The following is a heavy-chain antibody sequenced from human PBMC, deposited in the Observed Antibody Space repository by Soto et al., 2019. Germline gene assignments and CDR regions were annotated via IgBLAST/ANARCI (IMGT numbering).Heavy chain of an antibody. CDR3: ARRGLVAANYFDY. V-gene: IGHV4-34*01. CDR1: GGSFSGYY. Sequence: PSETLSLTCAVYGGSFSGYYWSWLRPPPGKGLEWIGEINHSGSTNYNPSLKSRVTISVDTSKNQFSLKLSSVTAADTAVYYCARRGLVAANYFDYWGQGTLVTVSS. CDR2: INHSGST. J-gene: IGHJ4*02. D-gene: IGHD2-15*01.